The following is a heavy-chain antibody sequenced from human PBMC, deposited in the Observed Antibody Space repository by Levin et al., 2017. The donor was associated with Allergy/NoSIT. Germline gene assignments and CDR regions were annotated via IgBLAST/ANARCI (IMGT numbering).Heavy chain of an antibody. CDR3: ARHRESGGSDS. D-gene: IGHD4-23*01. J-gene: IGHJ4*02. CDR1: GGFIHSSF. CDR2: IYYNCNT. Sequence: SQTLSLTCTVSGGFIHSSFWSWIRQPPGKGLEWIGYIYYNCNTDYNPSLKSRVTISGDTSKKQFSLRLSSVTAADTAVYYCARHRESGGSDSWGQGTLVTVSS. V-gene: IGHV4-59*08.